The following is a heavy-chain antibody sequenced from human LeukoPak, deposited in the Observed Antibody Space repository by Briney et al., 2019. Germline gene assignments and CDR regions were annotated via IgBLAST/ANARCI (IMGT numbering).Heavy chain of an antibody. D-gene: IGHD3-9*01. J-gene: IGHJ4*02. CDR1: GYTFTGYY. V-gene: IGHV1-2*02. Sequence: ASVKVSCKASGYTFTGYYMHWVRQVPGQGLEWMGWINPNSGGTNYAQKFQGRVTMTRDTSISTAYMELSSLRSEDTAVYYCARTGILTGYYHWGQGTLVTVSS. CDR2: INPNSGGT. CDR3: ARTGILTGYYH.